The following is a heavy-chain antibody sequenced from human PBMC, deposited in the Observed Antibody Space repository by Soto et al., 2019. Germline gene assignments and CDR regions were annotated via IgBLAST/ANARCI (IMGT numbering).Heavy chain of an antibody. V-gene: IGHV4-34*01. Sequence: SGSLSLTSAVYGGSFSGYYGSWIRQPQGKGLEWIGEINHSGSTNYSPSLKSRVTISVDTSKNQFSLKLSSVTAADTAVYYCARNCSTTSCQIWGFDYWGQGTLVTVSS. CDR3: ARNCSTTSCQIWGFDY. J-gene: IGHJ4*02. D-gene: IGHD2-2*01. CDR1: GGSFSGYY. CDR2: INHSGST.